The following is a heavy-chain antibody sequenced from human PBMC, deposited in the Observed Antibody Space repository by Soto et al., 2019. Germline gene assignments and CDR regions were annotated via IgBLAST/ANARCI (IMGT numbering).Heavy chain of an antibody. J-gene: IGHJ5*02. CDR1: GGSIGSYY. V-gene: IGHV4-59*01. D-gene: IGHD3-22*01. CDR3: ARSGGPYYDSSGYYLWWFDP. CDR2: IYYSGST. Sequence: SETLSLTCTVSGGSIGSYYWSWIRQPPGKGLEWIGYIYYSGSTNYNPSLKSRVTISVDTSKNQFSLKLSSVTAADTAVYYCARSGGPYYDSSGYYLWWFDPWGQGTLVTVS.